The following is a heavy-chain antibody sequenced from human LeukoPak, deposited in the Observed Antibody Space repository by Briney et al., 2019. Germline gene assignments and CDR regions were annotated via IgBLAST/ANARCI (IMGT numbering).Heavy chain of an antibody. V-gene: IGHV1-24*01. D-gene: IGHD1-7*01. CDR2: FDPEDGET. CDR1: GYTLTELS. CDR3: ATGQLELLGLGY. J-gene: IGHJ4*02. Sequence: ASVRVSCKVSGYTLTELSMHWARQAPGKGLEWMGGFDPEDGETIYAQKFQGRVTMTEDTSTDTAYMELSSLRSEDTAVYYCATGQLELLGLGYWGQGTLVTVSS.